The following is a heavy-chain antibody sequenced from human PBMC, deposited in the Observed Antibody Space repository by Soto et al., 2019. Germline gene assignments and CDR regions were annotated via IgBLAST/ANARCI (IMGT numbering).Heavy chain of an antibody. J-gene: IGHJ3*01. Sequence: QVQLQESGPRLVKPSETLSLTCSVSGSSISPYYWTWLRQAPGKGLEWIGYLFYRGTATYNPALKSRVTISLDTSKKQVSLRLSSVTAADTAVYYCAREKDRTLGGYAFGYWGPGTTVTVSS. CDR1: GSSISPYY. V-gene: IGHV4-59*01. CDR2: LFYRGTA. CDR3: AREKDRTLGGYAFGY. D-gene: IGHD1-26*01.